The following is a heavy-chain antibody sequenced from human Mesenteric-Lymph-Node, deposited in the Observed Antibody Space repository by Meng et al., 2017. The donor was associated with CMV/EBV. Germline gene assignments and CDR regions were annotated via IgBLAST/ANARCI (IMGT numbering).Heavy chain of an antibody. CDR2: IGTPGDT. J-gene: IGHJ4*02. V-gene: IGHV3-13*01. CDR3: AKDRRVTIFGVVGEGGGSFDY. CDR1: GFIFSMSE. D-gene: IGHD3-3*01. Sequence: GGSLKISCVGSGFIFSMSEFHWVRQPIGQGLEWVSAIGTPGDTYYSDSVKGRFTISRDNAKNSLYLQMDSLRAEDTAVYYCAKDRRVTIFGVVGEGGGSFDYWGQGTLVTVSS.